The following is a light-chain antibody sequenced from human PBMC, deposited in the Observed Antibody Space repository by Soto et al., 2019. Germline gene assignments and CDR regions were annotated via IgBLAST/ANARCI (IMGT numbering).Light chain of an antibody. CDR1: KIGTKS. V-gene: IGLV3-21*02. CDR2: DDS. CDR3: QVWDFNSDQWV. J-gene: IGLJ3*02. Sequence: SYELTQPPSVSVAPGQTARITCGGNKIGTKSVHWYQQKPGQAPVLVVFDDSDRPSGIPERFSGSNSGNTATLTISRVEAGDEADYYCQVWDFNSDQWVFGGGTKLTVL.